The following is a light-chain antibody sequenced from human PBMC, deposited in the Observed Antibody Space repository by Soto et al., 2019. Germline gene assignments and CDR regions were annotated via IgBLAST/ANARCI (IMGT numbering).Light chain of an antibody. CDR3: QQYGSSTWT. V-gene: IGKV3-20*01. Sequence: EIVLTQPPGTLSVAPGERARLSCRASQSISGNLVWYQQKPGQAPRLLIYGASSRATGIPDRFSGSGSGTDFTLTISRLEPEDFAVYYCQQYGSSTWTLGQGTKVDIK. CDR2: GAS. J-gene: IGKJ1*01. CDR1: QSISGN.